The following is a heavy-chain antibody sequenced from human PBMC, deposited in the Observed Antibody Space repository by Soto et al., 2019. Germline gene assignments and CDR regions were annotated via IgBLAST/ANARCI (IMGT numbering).Heavy chain of an antibody. D-gene: IGHD2-21*02. CDR3: ARGGTTVTDF. CDR2: ISSSSGYT. CDR1: GFTFNDYY. Sequence: QVQLVESGGGLVKPGGSLRLSCVASGFTFNDYYMSWIRQAPGKGLEWVSYISSSSGYTNYADSMKGRFTTSRDNASKAPYPQMNSLRAEGTAVDDGARGGTTVTDFWVQGNLGTVSS. J-gene: IGHJ4*02. V-gene: IGHV3-11*06.